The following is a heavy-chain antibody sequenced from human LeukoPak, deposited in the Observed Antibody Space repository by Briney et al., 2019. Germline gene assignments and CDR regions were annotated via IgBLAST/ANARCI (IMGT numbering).Heavy chain of an antibody. CDR2: ISYDGSHK. CDR3: AKGARGDTVTSIVGLNWFDP. D-gene: IGHD4-17*01. J-gene: IGHJ5*02. Sequence: GGSLRLSCAASGITFRSYGMHWVRQAPGKGLEWVAVISYDGSHKYYADSVKGRFSISRGNSKNTLYLQMNSLRADDTAVYYCAKGARGDTVTSIVGLNWFDPWGQGTLVTVSS. CDR1: GITFRSYG. V-gene: IGHV3-30*18.